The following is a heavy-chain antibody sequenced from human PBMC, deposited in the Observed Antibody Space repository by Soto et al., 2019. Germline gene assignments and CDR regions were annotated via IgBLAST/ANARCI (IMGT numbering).Heavy chain of an antibody. CDR2: ISGSGGST. D-gene: IGHD3-10*01. J-gene: IGHJ2*01. Sequence: EVQLLESGGGLVQPGGSLRLSCAASGFTFSSYAMSWVRQAPGKGLEWCSAISGSGGSTYYADSVKCRFTISRDNSKNTMYLQMTGLRAEDTAVYYCAKGAYYYGSGSWYFDLWGRGTMVTVSS. V-gene: IGHV3-23*01. CDR3: AKGAYYYGSGSWYFDL. CDR1: GFTFSSYA.